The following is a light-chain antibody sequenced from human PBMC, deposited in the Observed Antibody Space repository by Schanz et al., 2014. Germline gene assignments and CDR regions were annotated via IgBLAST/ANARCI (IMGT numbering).Light chain of an antibody. J-gene: IGKJ5*01. CDR3: QHRRDWPGT. CDR1: QSVSSY. V-gene: IGKV3-11*01. CDR2: DVS. Sequence: EIVLTQSPATLSLSPGERATLSCRASQSVSSYLAWYQQKPGQAPRLLIYDVSKRASGIADRFSGSGSGTDFTLTISSLEPEDFAVYYCQHRRDWPGTFGQGTRLEI.